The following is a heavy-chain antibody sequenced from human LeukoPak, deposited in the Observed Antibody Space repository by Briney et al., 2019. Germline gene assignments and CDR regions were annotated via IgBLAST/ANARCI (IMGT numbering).Heavy chain of an antibody. CDR3: AASPGYSYGYSDYYYYMDV. J-gene: IGHJ6*03. Sequence: SVKVSCKASGFTFTSSAMQWVRQARGQRLEWIGWIVVGSGNTNYAQKFQERVTITRDMSTSTAYMELSSLRSEDTAVYYCAASPGYSYGYSDYYYYMDVWGKGTTVTVSS. CDR1: GFTFTSSA. CDR2: IVVGSGNT. D-gene: IGHD5-18*01. V-gene: IGHV1-58*02.